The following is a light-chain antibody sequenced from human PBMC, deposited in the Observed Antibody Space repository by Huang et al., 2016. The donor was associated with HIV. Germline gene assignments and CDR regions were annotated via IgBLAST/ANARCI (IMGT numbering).Light chain of an antibody. CDR1: QDISNY. J-gene: IGKJ3*01. V-gene: IGKV1-33*01. CDR2: DAS. Sequence: DIQMTQSPSSLSASVGDRVTITCQTSQDISNYLNWYQQKPGKAPKLLIYDASNLETGVPSRFSGSGCGTDFTFTISSLQPEDIATYYCQQYDNLPPKVTFGPGTKVDIK. CDR3: QQYDNLPPKVT.